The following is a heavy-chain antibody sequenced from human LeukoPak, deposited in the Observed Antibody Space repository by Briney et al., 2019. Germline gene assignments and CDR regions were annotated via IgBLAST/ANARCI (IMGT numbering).Heavy chain of an antibody. CDR1: GYTFTSYG. CDR3: ARSSLYYYDSSGYSDY. V-gene: IGHV1-18*01. D-gene: IGHD3-22*01. J-gene: IGHJ4*02. CDR2: ISAYSGNT. Sequence: ASVKVSCKASGYTFTSYGISWVRQAPGQGLEWMGWISAYSGNTNYAQKLQGRVTMTTDTSTSTAYMELRSLRSDDTAVYYCARSSLYYYDSSGYSDYWGQGTLVTVSS.